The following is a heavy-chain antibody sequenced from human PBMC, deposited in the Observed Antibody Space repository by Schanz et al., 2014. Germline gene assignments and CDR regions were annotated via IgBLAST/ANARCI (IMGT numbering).Heavy chain of an antibody. V-gene: IGHV4-59*01. CDR2: VHNSGST. J-gene: IGHJ5*02. Sequence: QAQLQESGPGLVKPSETLSLTCSVSGGSISSYYWSWIRQSPGKGLEWIGSVHNSGSTKNNPSLKSRVTISEDPSKNQFSLKLSSVTAADTAVYYCARQYSGWSRFDPWGQGIRVTVSS. CDR3: ARQYSGWSRFDP. D-gene: IGHD6-19*01. CDR1: GGSISSYY.